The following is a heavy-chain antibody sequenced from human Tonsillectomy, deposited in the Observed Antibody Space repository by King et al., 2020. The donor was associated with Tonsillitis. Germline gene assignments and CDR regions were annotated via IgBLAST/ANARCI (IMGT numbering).Heavy chain of an antibody. Sequence: QLQESGPGLVKPSETLSLTCTVSGGSITNSYYYWGWIRQPPGKGLEWIGSIYYSGTTFYNPSLNSRVTISVDTSKNQFSLKLSSVTAADTALYYCARLAYGDSRTANFYGMDVWGQGTTVTVSS. CDR3: ARLAYGDSRTANFYGMDV. J-gene: IGHJ6*02. V-gene: IGHV4-39*07. CDR1: GGSITNSYYY. CDR2: IYYSGTT. D-gene: IGHD4-17*01.